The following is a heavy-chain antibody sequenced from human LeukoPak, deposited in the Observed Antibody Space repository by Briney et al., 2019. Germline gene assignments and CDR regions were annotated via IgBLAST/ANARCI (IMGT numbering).Heavy chain of an antibody. V-gene: IGHV4-34*01. CDR3: ARVGHIVVVVAATRWNWFDP. J-gene: IGHJ5*02. CDR1: GGSFRGDY. Sequence: PSETLSLTCAVYGGSFRGDYWSWIRQPPGKGLEWIGEINHSGSTNYNPSLKSRVTISVDTSKNQFSLKLSSVTAADTAVYHCARVGHIVVVVAATRWNWFDPWGQGTLVTVSS. CDR2: INHSGST. D-gene: IGHD2-15*01.